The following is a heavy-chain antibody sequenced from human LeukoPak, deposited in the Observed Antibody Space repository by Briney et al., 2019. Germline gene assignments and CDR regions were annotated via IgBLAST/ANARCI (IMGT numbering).Heavy chain of an antibody. CDR1: GGCVSSDY. V-gene: IGHV4-59*02. CDR3: ARLDYDFWSGYPNWFDP. J-gene: IGHJ5*02. Sequence: LESLSLTCTVSGGCVSSDYWNWIGQPPGMGLEWIGYIYYSGSTNYNPSLKSRVTISVDTSKNQFSLKLSSVTAADTAVYYCARLDYDFWSGYPNWFDPWGQGTLVTVSS. CDR2: IYYSGST. D-gene: IGHD3-3*01.